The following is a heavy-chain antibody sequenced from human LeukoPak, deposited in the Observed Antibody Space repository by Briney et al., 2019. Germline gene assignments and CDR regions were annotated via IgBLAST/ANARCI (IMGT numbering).Heavy chain of an antibody. CDR3: TTGVGTTHHDAFDI. D-gene: IGHD1-26*01. V-gene: IGHV4-4*07. CDR1: GGSISSYY. J-gene: IGHJ3*02. CDR2: IYTSGST. Sequence: SETLSLTCTVSGGSISSYYWNRILQPAGKGLEWIGRIYTSGSTYYNPSLKSRVTMSVDTSKNQFSLKLSSVTAADTAMYYCTTGVGTTHHDAFDIWGQGTMVTVFS.